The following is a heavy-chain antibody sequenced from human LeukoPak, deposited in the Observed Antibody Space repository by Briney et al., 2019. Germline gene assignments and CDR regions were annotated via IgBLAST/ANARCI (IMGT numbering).Heavy chain of an antibody. J-gene: IGHJ4*01. D-gene: IGHD6-13*01. Sequence: GASVKVSCKASGGTFSSYAISWVRQAPGQGLEWMGRIIPILGIANYAQKFQGRVTITRDTSASTAYMELSSLRSEDTAVYYCARGYSSSWYVGPYFDYWGXGTLVTVSS. CDR2: IIPILGIA. CDR3: ARGYSSSWYVGPYFDY. CDR1: GGTFSSYA. V-gene: IGHV1-69*04.